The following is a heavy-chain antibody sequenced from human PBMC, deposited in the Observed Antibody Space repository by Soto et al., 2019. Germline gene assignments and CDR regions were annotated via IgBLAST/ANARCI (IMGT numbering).Heavy chain of an antibody. J-gene: IGHJ6*03. CDR1: GGSISSYY. CDR2: IYYSGST. Sequence: SETLSLTCTVSGGSISSYYWSWIRQPPGKGLEWIGYIYYSGSTNYNPSLKSRVTISVDTSKNQFSLKLSSVTAADTAVYYCASTRAYYDFWSGYNYYYYYMDVWGKGTTVTVSS. D-gene: IGHD3-3*01. V-gene: IGHV4-59*01. CDR3: ASTRAYYDFWSGYNYYYYYMDV.